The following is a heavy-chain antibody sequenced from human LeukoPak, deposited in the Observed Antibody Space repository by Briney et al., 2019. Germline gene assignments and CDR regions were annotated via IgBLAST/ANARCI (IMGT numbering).Heavy chain of an antibody. CDR2: IYYSGST. D-gene: IGHD6-13*01. CDR3: ARVEQQLVRDAFDI. CDR1: GVSISSGDYY. V-gene: IGHV4-30-4*01. Sequence: SETLSLTCTVSGVSISSGDYYWSWIRQPPGKGLEWIGYIYYSGSTYYNPSLRSRVTISVDTSKNQFSLKLSSVTAADTAVYYCARVEQQLVRDAFDIWGQGTMVTVSS. J-gene: IGHJ3*02.